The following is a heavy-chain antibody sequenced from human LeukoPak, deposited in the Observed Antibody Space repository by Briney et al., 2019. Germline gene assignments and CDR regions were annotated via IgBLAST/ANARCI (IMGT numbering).Heavy chain of an antibody. CDR2: ISSDSSYI. D-gene: IGHD3-10*02. J-gene: IGHJ4*02. Sequence: GGSLRLSCAASGFTFSDYTMTWVRQAPGKGLEWVASISSDSSYIDYADSVKGRFTISRDDAKNSLFLKTDTLRGDDTGIYYCARDPNVLGITPYYFDFWGQGTLVTVSS. CDR1: GFTFSDYT. CDR3: ARDPNVLGITPYYFDF. V-gene: IGHV3-21*01.